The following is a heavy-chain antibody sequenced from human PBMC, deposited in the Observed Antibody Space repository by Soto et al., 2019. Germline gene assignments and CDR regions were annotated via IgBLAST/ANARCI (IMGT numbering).Heavy chain of an antibody. Sequence: EVPLVESGGGLVQPGRSLRLSCAASGLSFDDYAMHWARQAPGKGLEWVSGISWNSGNIGYADSVKGRFTISRDNAKNALYLQMNSLRAEDTALYYCAKHEGAFAIWGQGTMVTVSS. CDR1: GLSFDDYA. J-gene: IGHJ3*02. V-gene: IGHV3-9*01. CDR2: ISWNSGNI. CDR3: AKHEGAFAI.